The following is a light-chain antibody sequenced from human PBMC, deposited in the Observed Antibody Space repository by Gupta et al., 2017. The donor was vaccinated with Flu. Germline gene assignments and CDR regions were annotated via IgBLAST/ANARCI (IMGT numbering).Light chain of an antibody. Sequence: IVLTQSPGTLYFSPGERATLSCRASQSVNNNLLTWYQQEPGQAPRLLIYGASSRATGIPDRFSGSGSGTDFTLTIRRLEPEDFAVYYCHQECISVSTFGQGTKLEIK. V-gene: IGKV3-20*01. J-gene: IGKJ2*01. CDR2: GAS. CDR1: QSVNNNL. CDR3: HQECISVST.